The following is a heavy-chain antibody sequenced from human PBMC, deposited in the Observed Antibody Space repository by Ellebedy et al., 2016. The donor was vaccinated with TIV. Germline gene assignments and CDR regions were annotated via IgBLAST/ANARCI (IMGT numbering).Heavy chain of an antibody. D-gene: IGHD3-10*01. J-gene: IGHJ4*02. V-gene: IGHV3-23*01. CDR3: SKDSGKYGWNSEY. Sequence: GESLKISCAASGFTFSSYAMSWVRQAPGKGLEWVSTISHTGGRTYYADSVGGRFTISRDNSKKTLYLQMNSLSAEYTAIYYCSKDSGKYGWNSEYWGQGTQVTVSS. CDR1: GFTFSSYA. CDR2: ISHTGGRT.